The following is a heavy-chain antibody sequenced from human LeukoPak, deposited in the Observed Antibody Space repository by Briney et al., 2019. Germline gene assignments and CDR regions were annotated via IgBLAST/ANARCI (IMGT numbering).Heavy chain of an antibody. D-gene: IGHD6-19*01. V-gene: IGHV4-39*01. Sequence: SETLSLTCTVSGGSISSSNYYWGWIRQPPGKGLEWIGSIYNSGSTYHNPSLKSRVTISVDTSKNQFSLKLSSVTAADTAVYYCARHVDSSGWYRSYFGYWGQGTLVSVSS. CDR3: ARHVDSSGWYRSYFGY. J-gene: IGHJ4*02. CDR1: GGSISSSNYY. CDR2: IYNSGST.